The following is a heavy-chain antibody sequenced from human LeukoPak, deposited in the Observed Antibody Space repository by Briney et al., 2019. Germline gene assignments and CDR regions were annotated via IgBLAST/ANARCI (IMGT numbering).Heavy chain of an antibody. Sequence: GGSLRLSCAASGFTFSNYATSWVRQAPGKGLEWVSTLSGSGGSTYYADPVKGRFTISRDNSHNTLYLQMNSLRAEDTAVYYCAKPLSSPYYFDYWGQGTLVTVSS. V-gene: IGHV3-23*01. CDR2: LSGSGGST. CDR3: AKPLSSPYYFDY. D-gene: IGHD6-6*01. CDR1: GFTFSNYA. J-gene: IGHJ4*02.